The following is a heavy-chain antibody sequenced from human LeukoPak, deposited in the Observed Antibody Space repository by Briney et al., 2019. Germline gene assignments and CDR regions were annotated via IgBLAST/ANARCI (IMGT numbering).Heavy chain of an antibody. D-gene: IGHD5-18*01. Sequence: SETLSLTCTVSRGSISSYYWSWIRQPPGKGLEWIGYIYYSGSTNYNPSLKSRVTISVDTSKNQFSLKLSSVTAADTAVYYCARGGAYSYGYHWFDPWGQGTLVTVSS. CDR2: IYYSGST. CDR3: ARGGAYSYGYHWFDP. J-gene: IGHJ5*02. V-gene: IGHV4-59*01. CDR1: RGSISSYY.